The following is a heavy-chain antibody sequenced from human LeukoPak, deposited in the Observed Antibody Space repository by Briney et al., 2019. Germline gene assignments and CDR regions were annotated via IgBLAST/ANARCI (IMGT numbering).Heavy chain of an antibody. Sequence: PSETLSLTCTVSGGSISSHYWSWIRQPPGKGLEWIGYIYYSGSTNYNPSLKSRVTIPVDTSKNQFSLKLSSVTAADTAVYYCARDTHYMDVWGKGTTVTVSS. CDR3: ARDTHYMDV. CDR2: IYYSGST. CDR1: GGSISSHY. J-gene: IGHJ6*03. V-gene: IGHV4-59*11.